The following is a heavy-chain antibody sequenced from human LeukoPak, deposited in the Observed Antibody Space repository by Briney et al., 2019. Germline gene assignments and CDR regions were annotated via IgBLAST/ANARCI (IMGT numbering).Heavy chain of an antibody. CDR2: ISGSGGST. D-gene: IGHD2-21*01. Sequence: GGSLRLSCAASGFTVSGNYMSWVRQAPGKGLEWVSAISGSGGSTYYADSVKGRFTISRDNSKNTLYLQMNSLRAEDTAVYYCAKWNVVNDAFDIWGQGTMVTVSS. CDR3: AKWNVVNDAFDI. J-gene: IGHJ3*02. CDR1: GFTVSGNY. V-gene: IGHV3-23*01.